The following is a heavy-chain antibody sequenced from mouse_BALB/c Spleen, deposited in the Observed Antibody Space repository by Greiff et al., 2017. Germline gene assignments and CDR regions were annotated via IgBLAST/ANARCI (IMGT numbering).Heavy chain of an antibody. D-gene: IGHD2-3*01. CDR3: ARPGYYGWFAY. J-gene: IGHJ3*01. V-gene: IGHV1-82*01. CDR2: IYPGDGDT. Sequence: VQLQQSGPELVKPGASVKISCKASGYAFSSSWMNWVKQRPGQGLEWIGRIYPGDGDTNYNGKFKGKATLTADKSSSTAYLQLSSLTSEDTAVYYCARPGYYGWFAYWGQGTLVTVSA. CDR1: GYAFSSSW.